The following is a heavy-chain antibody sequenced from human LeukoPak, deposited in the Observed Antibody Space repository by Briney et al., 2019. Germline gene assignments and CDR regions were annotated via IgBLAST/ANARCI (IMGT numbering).Heavy chain of an antibody. CDR2: IYYSGST. J-gene: IGHJ4*02. CDR3: ARQRAMGLWFGELLYD. V-gene: IGHV4-39*01. CDR1: GGSISSYY. Sequence: SETLSLTCTVSGGSISSYYWGWIRQPPGKGLEWIGSIYYSGSTYYNPSLKSRVTISVDTSKNQFSLKLSSVTAADTAVYYCARQRAMGLWFGELLYDWGQGTLVTVSS. D-gene: IGHD3-10*01.